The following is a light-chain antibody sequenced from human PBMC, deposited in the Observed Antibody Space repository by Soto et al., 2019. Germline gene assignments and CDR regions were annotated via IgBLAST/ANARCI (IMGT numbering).Light chain of an antibody. CDR3: QQFSLYWA. Sequence: DIQMTQSPSTLSASVGDRVTITCRASQDINRLLAWYQQKPGKAPKILIYNADTLESGVPSIFSGSGYGTEFILTISSLHPDDFPTYYCQQFSLYWAFGQGTKVDIK. V-gene: IGKV1-5*01. CDR1: QDINRL. CDR2: NAD. J-gene: IGKJ1*01.